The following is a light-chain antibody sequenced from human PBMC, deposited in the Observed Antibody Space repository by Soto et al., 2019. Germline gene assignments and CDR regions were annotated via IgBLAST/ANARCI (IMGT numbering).Light chain of an antibody. CDR1: QSVSSN. Sequence: EIVLTQSPATLSLSPGERATVSCRASQSVSSNLAWYQQKPGQAPRLLIYGASTRATGIPARFSGSGSGTEFTLTISSLQSEDFAVYYCQQYSNWPSWTFGQGTKVDIK. J-gene: IGKJ1*01. V-gene: IGKV3-15*01. CDR3: QQYSNWPSWT. CDR2: GAS.